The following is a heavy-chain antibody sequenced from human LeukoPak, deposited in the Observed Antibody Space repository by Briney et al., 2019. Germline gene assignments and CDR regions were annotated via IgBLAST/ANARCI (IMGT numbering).Heavy chain of an antibody. Sequence: GGSLRLSCAASGFTFSSYSMNWVRQAPGKGLEWVSSVSSSSSYIYYADSVKGRFTISRDNAKNSLYLQMNSLRAEDTAVYYCATQLRYYYDSSGYWVCWGQGTLVTVSS. V-gene: IGHV3-21*01. CDR2: VSSSSSYI. CDR3: ATQLRYYYDSSGYWVC. J-gene: IGHJ4*02. D-gene: IGHD3-22*01. CDR1: GFTFSSYS.